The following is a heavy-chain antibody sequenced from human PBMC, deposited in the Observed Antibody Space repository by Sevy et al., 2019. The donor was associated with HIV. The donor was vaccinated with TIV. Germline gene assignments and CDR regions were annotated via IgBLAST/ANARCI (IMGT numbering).Heavy chain of an antibody. Sequence: GGSLRLSCIASGFSFSNFGMHWVRQAPGKGLEWVAISSYDGQKNYFGDSVKGRFTISRDNSKNTLYLQMNSLRVQGTAVYYCAKDLLQLTIKELAQGYYYGMDVWGQGTTVTVSS. J-gene: IGHJ6*02. CDR2: SSYDGQKN. CDR3: AKDLLQLTIKELAQGYYYGMDV. V-gene: IGHV3-30*18. CDR1: GFSFSNFG. D-gene: IGHD4-4*01.